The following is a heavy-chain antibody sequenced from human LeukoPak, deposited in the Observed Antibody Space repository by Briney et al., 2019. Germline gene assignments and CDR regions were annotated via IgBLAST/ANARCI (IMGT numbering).Heavy chain of an antibody. Sequence: ASVSVSCTASGYTFTGYYMHWVRQAPGQGLEWMGWINPNSGGTNYAQTFQGRVTITRDTSISTAYMELSRLRSDGTAVYYCARGNWLVRLGDAFDIWGQGTMVTVSS. CDR1: GYTFTGYY. CDR3: ARGNWLVRLGDAFDI. D-gene: IGHD3-9*01. J-gene: IGHJ3*02. CDR2: INPNSGGT. V-gene: IGHV1-2*02.